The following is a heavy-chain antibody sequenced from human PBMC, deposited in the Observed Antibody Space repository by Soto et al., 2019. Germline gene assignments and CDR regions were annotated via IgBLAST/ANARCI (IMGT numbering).Heavy chain of an antibody. Sequence: SETLSLTCAVSGGSISSGGYSWSWIRQPPGKGLEWIGSIYYSGSTYYNPSLKSRVTISVDRSKNQFSLKLTSVTAADTAVYYWARCSDYWGQGTLVTVSS. D-gene: IGHD6-6*01. J-gene: IGHJ4*02. CDR3: ARCSDY. CDR1: GGSISSGGYS. V-gene: IGHV4-30-2*01. CDR2: IYYSGST.